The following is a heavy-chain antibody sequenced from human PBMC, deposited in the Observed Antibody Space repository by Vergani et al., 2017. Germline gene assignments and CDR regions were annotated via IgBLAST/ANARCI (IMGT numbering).Heavy chain of an antibody. CDR2: IDPSDSYT. Sequence: EVQLVQSGAEVKKPGESLKISCKGSGYSFTSYWISWVRQMPGKGLEWMGRIDPSDSYTNYSPSFQGHVTISADKSISTAYPQWSSLKASDTAMYYCARPRHCSSTSCYPWAQYGMDVWGQGTTVTVSS. V-gene: IGHV5-10-1*01. CDR3: ARPRHCSSTSCYPWAQYGMDV. J-gene: IGHJ6*02. D-gene: IGHD2-2*01. CDR1: GYSFTSYW.